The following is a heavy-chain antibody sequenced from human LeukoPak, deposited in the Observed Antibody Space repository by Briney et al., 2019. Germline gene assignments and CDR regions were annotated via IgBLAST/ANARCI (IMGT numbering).Heavy chain of an antibody. J-gene: IGHJ4*02. D-gene: IGHD6-13*01. CDR1: GYTFTGYY. CDR2: INPNSGGT. CDR3: ARGWQQLDY. Sequence: ASVKVSCKASGYTFTGYYMHWVRQAPGQGLEWMGWINPNSGGTNYARKFQGRVTMTRDTSISTAYMELSKLTSDDTAVYYCARGWQQLDYWGQGTLVTVSS. V-gene: IGHV1-2*02.